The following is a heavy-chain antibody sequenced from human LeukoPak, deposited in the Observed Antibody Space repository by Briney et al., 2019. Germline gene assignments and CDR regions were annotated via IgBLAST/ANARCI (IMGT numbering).Heavy chain of an antibody. CDR3: ARGPLTVTRGFDP. J-gene: IGHJ5*02. Sequence: SETLSLTCAVYGGSFSGYYWSWIRQPPGKGLEWIGYIYYSGSTNYNPSLKSRVTISVDTSKNQFSLKLSSVTAADTAVYYCARGPLTVTRGFDPWGQGTLVTVSS. CDR2: IYYSGST. D-gene: IGHD4-17*01. V-gene: IGHV4-59*12. CDR1: GGSFSGYY.